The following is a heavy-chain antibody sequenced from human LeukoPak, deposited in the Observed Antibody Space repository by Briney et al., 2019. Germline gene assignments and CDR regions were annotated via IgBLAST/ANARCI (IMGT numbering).Heavy chain of an antibody. CDR3: ARLRWGGIVVVTAGDY. J-gene: IGHJ4*02. V-gene: IGHV5-51*01. CDR1: GYSFTSYW. Sequence: GESLKISCKGSGYSFTSYWIGWVRQMPGKGLEGMGIIYPGDSDTRYSPSFQGQVTISADKSISTAYLQWSSLKASDTAMYYCARLRWGGIVVVTAGDYWGQGTLVTVSS. D-gene: IGHD2-21*02. CDR2: IYPGDSDT.